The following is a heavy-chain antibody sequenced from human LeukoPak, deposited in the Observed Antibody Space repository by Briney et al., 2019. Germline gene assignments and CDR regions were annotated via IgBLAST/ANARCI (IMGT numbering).Heavy chain of an antibody. CDR2: INQGGSEK. J-gene: IGHJ4*02. CDR1: GFTFSTYW. V-gene: IGHV3-7*04. CDR3: ARIYDNSGYYDY. Sequence: GGSLRLSCAAAGFTFSTYWMSWVRQAPGKGLEWVANINQGGSEKYYVDSVKGRFTISRDNAKNSLYLQMNSLRAEDTAVYYCARIYDNSGYYDYWGQGTLVTVSS. D-gene: IGHD3-22*01.